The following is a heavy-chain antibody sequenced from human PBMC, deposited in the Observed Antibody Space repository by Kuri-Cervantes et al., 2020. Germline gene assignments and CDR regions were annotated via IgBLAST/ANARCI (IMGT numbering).Heavy chain of an antibody. CDR2: ISNTGGTM. Sequence: GESLKISCAASGFTFSSYAMSWVRQAPGKGLEWISYISNTGGTMYYADSVKGRFTISRDNAKNSMFLQMNSLRVEDTAVYYCARSIRISAPGNYDSWGQGTLVTVSS. J-gene: IGHJ4*02. D-gene: IGHD6-13*01. V-gene: IGHV3-48*03. CDR1: GFTFSSYA. CDR3: ARSIRISAPGNYDS.